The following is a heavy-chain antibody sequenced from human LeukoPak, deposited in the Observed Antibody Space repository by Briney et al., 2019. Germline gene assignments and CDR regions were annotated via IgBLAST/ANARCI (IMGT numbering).Heavy chain of an antibody. Sequence: GSLRLSCIASGFTFSNYAMSWVRQAPGKGLEWVSIITGSGGGSYYADSVKGRFTLSRDNSKNTLYLQMNSLRAEDTAVYFCAKKSLWSGPFDYWGQGTLVTVSS. V-gene: IGHV3-23*01. J-gene: IGHJ4*02. D-gene: IGHD3-3*01. CDR2: ITGSGGGS. CDR1: GFTFSNYA. CDR3: AKKSLWSGPFDY.